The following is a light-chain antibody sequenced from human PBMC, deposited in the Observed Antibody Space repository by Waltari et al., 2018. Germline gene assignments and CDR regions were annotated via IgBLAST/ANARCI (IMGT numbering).Light chain of an antibody. CDR3: SSKTSSSTVV. CDR1: SSDVGGHNC. Sequence: SALTQPASVSGSSGQSITISCTGTSSDVGGHNCVCWYQHHPGKAPKRLVFDVSNRPSGASNRFSGSKSGNTASLTIAGLQAGDEADYYCSSKTSSSTVVFGGGTKLTVL. J-gene: IGLJ2*01. CDR2: DVS. V-gene: IGLV2-14*03.